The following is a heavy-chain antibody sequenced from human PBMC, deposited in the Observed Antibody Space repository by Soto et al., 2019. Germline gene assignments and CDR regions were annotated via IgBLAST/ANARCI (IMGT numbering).Heavy chain of an antibody. CDR1: GFTFSSYG. J-gene: IGHJ4*02. CDR3: AKVAGTSDY. CDR2: ISYDGSNK. D-gene: IGHD6-19*01. V-gene: IGHV3-30*18. Sequence: QVQLVESGGGVVQPGRSLRLSCAASGFTFSSYGMHWVRQAPGKGLEWVAVISYDGSNKYYADSVKGRFTISRDNSKNTLYLQMNSLRAEDTAVYYCAKVAGTSDYWGQGTLVTVSS.